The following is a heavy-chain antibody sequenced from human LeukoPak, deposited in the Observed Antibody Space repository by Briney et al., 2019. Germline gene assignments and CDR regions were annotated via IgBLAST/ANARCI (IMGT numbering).Heavy chain of an antibody. V-gene: IGHV3-23*01. J-gene: IGHJ4*02. CDR1: GFTFSSYG. D-gene: IGHD6-19*01. Sequence: GGSLRLSCSASGFTFSSYGMSWVRQGPGKGLEWVSFISGSGRSSNYADSVKGRFTISRDNSKNTLYLQMNSLRAEDTAVYYCAKHTSSGWYEDYWGQGTLVTVSS. CDR3: AKHTSSGWYEDY. CDR2: ISGSGRSS.